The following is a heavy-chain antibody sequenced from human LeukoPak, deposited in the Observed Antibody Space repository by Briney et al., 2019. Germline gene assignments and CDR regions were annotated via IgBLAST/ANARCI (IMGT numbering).Heavy chain of an antibody. J-gene: IGHJ6*02. CDR3: ARDGRIVVVPSV. Sequence: GGSLRLSCAASGFTFSSYDMHWVRQATGKGLEWVSAIGTAGDTYYPGSVKGRFTISRDNAKNSLYLQMNSLRAEDTAMYYCARDGRIVVVPSVWGQGTTVTVSS. D-gene: IGHD2-2*01. V-gene: IGHV3-13*01. CDR1: GFTFSSYD. CDR2: IGTAGDT.